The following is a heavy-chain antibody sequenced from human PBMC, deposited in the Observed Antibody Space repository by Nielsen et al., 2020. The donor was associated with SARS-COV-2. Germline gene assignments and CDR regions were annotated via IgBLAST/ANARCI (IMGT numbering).Heavy chain of an antibody. V-gene: IGHV4-59*08. J-gene: IGHJ3*02. D-gene: IGHD3-16*01. CDR3: ARRHGGASYDYVWGKRAFDI. Sequence: SETLSLTCTVSGGSISSYYWSWIRQPPGKGLEWIGYIYYCGSTNYNPSLESRVTISVDTSKNQFSLKLSSVTAADTAVYYCARRHGGASYDYVWGKRAFDIWGQGTMVTVSS. CDR2: IYYCGST. CDR1: GGSISSYY.